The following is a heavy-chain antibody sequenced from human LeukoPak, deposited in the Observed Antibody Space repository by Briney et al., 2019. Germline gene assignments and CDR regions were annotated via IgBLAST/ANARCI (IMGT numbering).Heavy chain of an antibody. Sequence: SETLSLTCTVSVGSISPYYWSWIRQPPGKGLEWIGNIYYTGSTNYNPSLKSRVTISVDTSKNQFSLKLSSVTAADTALYYCVRGKLGFDPWGQGTLVTVSS. V-gene: IGHV4-59*01. CDR2: IYYTGST. CDR1: VGSISPYY. CDR3: VRGKLGFDP. J-gene: IGHJ5*02.